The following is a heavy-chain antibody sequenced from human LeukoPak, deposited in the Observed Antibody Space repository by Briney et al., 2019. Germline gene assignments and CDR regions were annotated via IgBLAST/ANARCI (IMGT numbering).Heavy chain of an antibody. Sequence: PSETLSPTCSVSGGSISSTSYYWGWIRQPPGKGLEWIGSIFYSGSTFYNPSLKSRVTISVDTSKNQFSLKLTSVSAADTAVYYCARAMATVPENLEYYGLDVWGQETTVTVSS. J-gene: IGHJ6*02. D-gene: IGHD1-14*01. V-gene: IGHV4-39*07. CDR1: GGSISSTSYY. CDR3: ARAMATVPENLEYYGLDV. CDR2: IFYSGST.